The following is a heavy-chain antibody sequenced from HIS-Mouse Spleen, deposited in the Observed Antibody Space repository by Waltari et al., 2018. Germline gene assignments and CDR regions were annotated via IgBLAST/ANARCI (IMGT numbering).Heavy chain of an antibody. Sequence: QVQLQQWGAGLLKPSETLSLTCAVYGGSFSGYYWSWIRQPPGKGLEWIGEIKHSGSTNYNPPLKSRVTISVDTSKNQFSLKLSAVTAADTAVYYCAGYNWNYGTDYWGQGTLVTVSS. CDR2: IKHSGST. CDR1: GGSFSGYY. V-gene: IGHV4-34*01. D-gene: IGHD1-7*01. J-gene: IGHJ4*02. CDR3: AGYNWNYGTDY.